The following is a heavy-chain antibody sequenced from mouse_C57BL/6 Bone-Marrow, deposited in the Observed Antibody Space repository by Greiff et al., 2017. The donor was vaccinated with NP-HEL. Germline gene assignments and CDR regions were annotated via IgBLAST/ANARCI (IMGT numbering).Heavy chain of an antibody. CDR2: ISSGGSYT. Sequence: DVMLVESGGDLVKPGGSLKLSCAASGFTFSSYGMSWVRQTPDKRLEWVATISSGGSYTYYPDSVKGRFTISRDNAKNTLYLQMSSLKSEDTAMYYCARLHYYGSSLYFDYWGQGTTLTVSS. D-gene: IGHD1-1*01. CDR1: GFTFSSYG. CDR3: ARLHYYGSSLYFDY. J-gene: IGHJ2*01. V-gene: IGHV5-6*02.